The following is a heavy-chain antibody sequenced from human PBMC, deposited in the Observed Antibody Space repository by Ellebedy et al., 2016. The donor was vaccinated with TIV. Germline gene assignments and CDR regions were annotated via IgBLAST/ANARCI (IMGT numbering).Heavy chain of an antibody. CDR1: GYTFTSYD. CDR2: VNPNSGYT. J-gene: IGHJ6*03. V-gene: IGHV1-8*01. Sequence: ASVKVSXXASGYTFTSYDIHWVRQAPGQGLEWMGWVNPNSGYTGYAQMFQGRVTMTRNTSINTAYMELRSLRSDDTAVYYCGTPMVGEFSYYYMDVWGKGTTVTVSS. D-gene: IGHD5-18*01. CDR3: GTPMVGEFSYYYMDV.